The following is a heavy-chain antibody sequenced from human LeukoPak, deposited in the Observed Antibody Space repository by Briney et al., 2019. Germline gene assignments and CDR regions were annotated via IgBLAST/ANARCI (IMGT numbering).Heavy chain of an antibody. CDR1: GGSIGTYF. J-gene: IGHJ4*02. CDR3: ARKEDY. CDR2: IYSSGST. Sequence: SETLSLTCIVSGGSIGTYFWSWIRQPAGKGLEWIGRIYSSGSTSYNPSLKSRVTISVDKSKNQFSLKLSSVTAADTAVYYCARKEDYWGQGTLVTVSS. V-gene: IGHV4-4*07.